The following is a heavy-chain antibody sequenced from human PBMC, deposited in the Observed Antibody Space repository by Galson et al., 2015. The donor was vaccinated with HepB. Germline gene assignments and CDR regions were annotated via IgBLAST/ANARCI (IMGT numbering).Heavy chain of an antibody. CDR2: ISYDGNNK. CDR3: ARDKLATVAGTGYFQY. D-gene: IGHD6-19*01. Sequence: SLRLSCAASGLTFSSYAMHWVRQAPGKGLEWVALISYDGNNKYYADSVKGRFTTSRDNSKNTLYLHMNSLRAEDTAVYYCARDKLATVAGTGYFQYWGQGTLVTVSS. V-gene: IGHV3-30*04. CDR1: GLTFSSYA. J-gene: IGHJ1*01.